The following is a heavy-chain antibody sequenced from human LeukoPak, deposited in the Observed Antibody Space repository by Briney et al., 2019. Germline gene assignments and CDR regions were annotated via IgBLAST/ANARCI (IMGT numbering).Heavy chain of an antibody. CDR3: ARLGDNNFDY. CDR2: IWFDGSNK. V-gene: IGHV3-33*01. CDR1: GFTFSSYG. J-gene: IGHJ4*02. Sequence: GGSLRLSCAASGFTFSSYGMHWVRQAPGKGLEWVAVIWFDGSNKYYVDSVKGRFTISRDNAKNSLYLQMNSLRAEDTAVYYCARLGDNNFDYWGQGTLVTVSS. D-gene: IGHD3-16*01.